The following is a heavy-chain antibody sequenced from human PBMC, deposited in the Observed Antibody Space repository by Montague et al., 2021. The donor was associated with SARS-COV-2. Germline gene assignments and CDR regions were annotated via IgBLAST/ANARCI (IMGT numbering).Heavy chain of an antibody. V-gene: IGHV4-39*07. CDR3: ARGHQGVAMIVVVMIGAEYYFDY. CDR2: IYYSGST. CDR1: GGSISSSSYY. Sequence: SETRSLTCTVSGGSISSSSYYWGWIRQPPGKGLEWIGSIYYSGSTYYNPSLKSRVTISADTSKNQFSLKLKSVTAADTANYYCARGHQGVAMIVVVMIGAEYYFDYWGQGSLVTVSS. J-gene: IGHJ4*02. D-gene: IGHD3-22*01.